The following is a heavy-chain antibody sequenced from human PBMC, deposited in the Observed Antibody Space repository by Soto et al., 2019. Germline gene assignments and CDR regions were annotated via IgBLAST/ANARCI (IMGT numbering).Heavy chain of an antibody. CDR1: GYTFTSYG. Sequence: ASVKVSCKASGYTFTSYGISWVRQAPGQGLEWMGWISAYNGNTNYAQKYHGRVTMTTDTSTNTAYMEMSSLRSDDTAVYYCARIADCSTTSCSFPSRFHIRGYYYYYGLDVWGQGTTVTVS. CDR3: ARIADCSTTSCSFPSRFHIRGYYYYYGLDV. CDR2: ISAYNGNT. V-gene: IGHV1-18*01. J-gene: IGHJ6*02. D-gene: IGHD2-2*01.